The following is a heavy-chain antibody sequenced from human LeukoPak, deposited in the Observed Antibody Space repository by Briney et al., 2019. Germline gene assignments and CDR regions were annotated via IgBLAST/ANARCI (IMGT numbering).Heavy chain of an antibody. CDR1: SYSISSGYY. D-gene: IGHD2/OR15-2a*01. J-gene: IGHJ4*02. Sequence: PSKTLSLTCNVSSYSISSGYYWGWIWQPPGKGLEWIGSINDSGSTYYNPSLKSRVTMSVETSKNQFSLKLSSVTAADTAVYYCARDVRRRGVYYFDYWGQGTLVTVSS. CDR2: INDSGST. V-gene: IGHV4-38-2*02. CDR3: ARDVRRRGVYYFDY.